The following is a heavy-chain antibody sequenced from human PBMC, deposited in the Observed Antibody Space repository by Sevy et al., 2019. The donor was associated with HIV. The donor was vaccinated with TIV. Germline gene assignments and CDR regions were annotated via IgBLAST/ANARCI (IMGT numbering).Heavy chain of an antibody. D-gene: IGHD3-3*01. CDR2: IYYSGST. J-gene: IGHJ3*02. CDR3: ARHRASITIFGVVHDAFDI. Sequence: SETLSLTCTVSGGAISSSSYYWGRIRQPPGKGQEWIGSIYYSGSTYYNPSLKSRVTISVDTSKNQFSLKLSSVTAADTAVYYCARHRASITIFGVVHDAFDIWGQGTMVTVS. V-gene: IGHV4-39*01. CDR1: GGAISSSSYY.